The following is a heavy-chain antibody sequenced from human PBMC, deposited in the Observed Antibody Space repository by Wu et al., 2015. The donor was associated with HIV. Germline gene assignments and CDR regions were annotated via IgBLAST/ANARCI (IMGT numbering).Heavy chain of an antibody. D-gene: IGHD2-21*01. CDR3: AKGGSYDRGAFDI. CDR1: GGTFSNYA. Sequence: QVQLVQSGAEVKKPGSSVKVSCKASGGTFSNYALTWVRQAPGQGLEWMGRIIPIFGTRNYARKFQGRVTITADESTSTAYMELSSLRSEDTALYYCAKGGSYDRGAFDIWGQGTMVSVSS. V-gene: IGHV1-69*15. CDR2: IIPIFGTR. J-gene: IGHJ3*02.